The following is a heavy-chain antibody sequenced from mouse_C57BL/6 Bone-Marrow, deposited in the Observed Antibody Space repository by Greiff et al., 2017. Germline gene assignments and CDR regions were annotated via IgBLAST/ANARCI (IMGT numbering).Heavy chain of an antibody. D-gene: IGHD2-4*01. CDR3: AREGDIDYDACYAMDY. CDR1: GYAFSSYW. CDR2: IYPGDGDT. J-gene: IGHJ4*01. V-gene: IGHV1-80*01. Sequence: LVESGAELVKPGASVKISCKASGYAFSSYWMNWVKQRPGKGLEWIGKIYPGDGDTNYNGKFKGKATLTADKSSSTAYMQRSSLTSEDSAVYFCAREGDIDYDACYAMDYWGQGTSVTVSS.